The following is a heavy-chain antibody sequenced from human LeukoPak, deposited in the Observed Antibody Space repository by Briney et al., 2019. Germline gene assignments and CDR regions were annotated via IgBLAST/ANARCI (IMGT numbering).Heavy chain of an antibody. J-gene: IGHJ4*02. Sequence: PGGTLRLSCAASGFTFSSYGMSWVRQAPGKGLEWVAVISYDGSNKYYADSVKGRFTISRDNSKNTLYLQMNSLRAEDTAVYYCAKAEYSSSWYVFDYWGQGTLVTVSS. CDR3: AKAEYSSSWYVFDY. CDR1: GFTFSSYG. CDR2: ISYDGSNK. D-gene: IGHD6-13*01. V-gene: IGHV3-30*18.